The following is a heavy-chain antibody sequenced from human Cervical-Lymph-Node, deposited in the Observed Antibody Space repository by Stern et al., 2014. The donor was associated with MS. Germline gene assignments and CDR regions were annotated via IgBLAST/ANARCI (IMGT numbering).Heavy chain of an antibody. CDR1: GGSVSSTNW. J-gene: IGHJ2*01. Sequence: QVQLQESGPGLVKPSGTLSLTCAVSGGSVSSTNWWSWVRQSPGKGLEWIGNIYHSGASTYRPSLRIRVSISLDNSKNPLSLHLTSVTAADTAVYYCARERQQYCNSEGCSYWYFDLWGRGTLVTVSS. V-gene: IGHV4-4*02. CDR2: IYHSGAS. D-gene: IGHD2/OR15-2a*01. CDR3: ARERQQYCNSEGCSYWYFDL.